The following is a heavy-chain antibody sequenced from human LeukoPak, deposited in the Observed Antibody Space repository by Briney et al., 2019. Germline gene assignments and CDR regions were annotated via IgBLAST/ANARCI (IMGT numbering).Heavy chain of an antibody. CDR1: GGTFSSYA. CDR2: IIPIFGIA. CDR3: ARGGGAQQVVHYDSSGYYY. D-gene: IGHD3-22*01. Sequence: SVKVSCKASGGTFSSYAISWVRQAPGQGLEWMGRIIPIFGIANYAQKFQGRVTITADKSTSTAYMELRSLRSEDTAVYYCARGGGAQQVVHYDSSGYYYWGQGTLVTVSS. V-gene: IGHV1-69*04. J-gene: IGHJ4*02.